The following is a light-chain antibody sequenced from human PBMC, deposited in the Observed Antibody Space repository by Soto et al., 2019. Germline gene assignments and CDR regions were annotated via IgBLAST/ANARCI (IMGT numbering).Light chain of an antibody. CDR3: QQYGSSLL. V-gene: IGKV3-20*01. Sequence: EIVLTQSPGTLSLYPGERATLSCRASQSVSSSYLAWYQQKPGQAPRLLIYGASSRATGIPDRFSGSGSGTDFTLTISRLEPEDFAVYYCQQYGSSLLFGPGTKVDIK. CDR1: QSVSSSY. J-gene: IGKJ3*01. CDR2: GAS.